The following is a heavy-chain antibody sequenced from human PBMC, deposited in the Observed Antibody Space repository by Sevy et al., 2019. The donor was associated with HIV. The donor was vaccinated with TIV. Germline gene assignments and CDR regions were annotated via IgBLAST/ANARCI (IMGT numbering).Heavy chain of an antibody. V-gene: IGHV1-69*06. D-gene: IGHD3-10*02. CDR3: ARGGANARGVIITNSDAFDI. J-gene: IGHJ3*02. Sequence: ASVKVSCKASGGTFSSYAISWVRQAPGQGLEWMGGIIPIFGTANYAQKFQGRVTITADKSTSTAYMELSSLRSEDTALYYCARGGANARGVIITNSDAFDIWGQGTMVTVSS. CDR2: IIPIFGTA. CDR1: GGTFSSYA.